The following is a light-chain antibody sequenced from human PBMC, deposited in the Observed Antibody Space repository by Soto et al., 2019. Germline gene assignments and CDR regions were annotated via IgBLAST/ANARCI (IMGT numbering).Light chain of an antibody. V-gene: IGKV3-11*01. Sequence: ELVMTQFPDTLSLSPGDSATLSCRGSQSVSIDLAWYQQTPGQAPRLLIYDAYNRATGIPARFSGSGSGTDFTLTISSLEPEDFAVYYCQQSSNWPPITCGQGTRLEIK. CDR2: DAY. J-gene: IGKJ5*01. CDR1: QSVSID. CDR3: QQSSNWPPIT.